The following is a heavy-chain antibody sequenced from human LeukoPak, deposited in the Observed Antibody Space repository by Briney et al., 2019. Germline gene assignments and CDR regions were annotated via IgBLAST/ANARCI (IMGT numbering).Heavy chain of an antibody. V-gene: IGHV3-48*01. CDR3: ARSPYFYDSSGHHFDY. D-gene: IGHD3-22*01. Sequence: GGSLRLSCAASGFTFSSYSVNWVRQAPGKGLEWVSYTGSTSSPIYYADSVKGRFTISRDNAKNSLYLQMNSLRAEDTAVYYCARSPYFYDSSGHHFDYWGQGTLVTVSS. J-gene: IGHJ4*02. CDR1: GFTFSSYS. CDR2: TGSTSSPI.